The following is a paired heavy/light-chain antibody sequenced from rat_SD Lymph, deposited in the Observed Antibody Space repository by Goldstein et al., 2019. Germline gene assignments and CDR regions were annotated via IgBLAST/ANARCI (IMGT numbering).Heavy chain of an antibody. CDR1: GFTFNNYW. D-gene: IGHD1-1*01. V-gene: IGHV5-31*01. Sequence: EVQLVESGGGLVQPGRSLKLSCVASGFTFNNYWMTWIRQAPGKGLEWVASITNTGGSTYYPDSVKGRFTISRDNAKSTLYLQMNSLRSEDTATYYCTRDGLQVSMDAWGQGASVTVSS. CDR2: ITNTGGST. CDR3: TRDGLQVSMDA. J-gene: IGHJ4*01.
Light chain of an antibody. CDR2: YTS. Sequence: DIQMTQSPPSLSASLGDKVTITCQASQNINKYIAWYQQKPGKAPRQLIRYTSTLVSGTPSRFSGSGSGRDYSFSISNVESEDIASYYCLQYDNLPWTFGGGTKLELK. J-gene: IGKJ1*01. V-gene: IGKV19S2*01. CDR3: LQYDNLPWT. CDR1: QNINKY.